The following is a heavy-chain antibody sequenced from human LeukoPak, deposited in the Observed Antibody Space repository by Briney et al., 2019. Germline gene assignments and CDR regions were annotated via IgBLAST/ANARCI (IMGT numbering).Heavy chain of an antibody. Sequence: PGGSLRLXCAASGFTFSSYGVHWVRQAPGKGLEWVAFIRYDGSNKYYADSVKGRFTISRDNSKNTLYLQMNSLRAEDTAVYYCAKGPVYYCSGGSCYNSNVDYWGQGSLVTVSS. V-gene: IGHV3-30*02. D-gene: IGHD2-15*01. CDR3: AKGPVYYCSGGSCYNSNVDY. J-gene: IGHJ4*02. CDR2: IRYDGSNK. CDR1: GFTFSSYG.